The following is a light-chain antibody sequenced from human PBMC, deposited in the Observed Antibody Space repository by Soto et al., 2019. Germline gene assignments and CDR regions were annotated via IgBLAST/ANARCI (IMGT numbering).Light chain of an antibody. Sequence: QSVLTQPPSASGTPGQRVTISCSGSSSNIGSNTVNWYQQLPGTAPKLLIYSNNQRPSGVPDRFSGSKSGTSASLAISGHQSEDEADYYCAAWDDSLNGSNYVFGTGTKVTVL. V-gene: IGLV1-44*01. CDR3: AAWDDSLNGSNYV. CDR2: SNN. CDR1: SSNIGSNT. J-gene: IGLJ1*01.